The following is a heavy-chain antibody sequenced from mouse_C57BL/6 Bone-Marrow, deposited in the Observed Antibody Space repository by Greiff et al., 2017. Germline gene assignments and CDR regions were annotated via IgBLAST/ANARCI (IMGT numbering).Heavy chain of an antibody. V-gene: IGHV1-54*01. CDR2: INPGSGGT. Sequence: LQESGAELVRPGTSVKVSCKASGYAFTNYLIEWVKQRPGQGLEWIGVINPGSGGTNYNEKFKGKATLTADKSSSTAYMQLSSLTSEDSAVYFCARSYYYGSSYWYFDVWGTGTTVTVSS. CDR3: ARSYYYGSSYWYFDV. CDR1: GYAFTNYL. D-gene: IGHD1-1*01. J-gene: IGHJ1*03.